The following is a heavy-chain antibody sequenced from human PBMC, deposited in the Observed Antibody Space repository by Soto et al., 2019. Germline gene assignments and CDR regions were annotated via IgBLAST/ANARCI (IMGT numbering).Heavy chain of an antibody. CDR3: AGADVEYSSSSRGSDAFDF. J-gene: IGHJ3*01. V-gene: IGHV3-30*04. CDR2: ISYDGSNK. Sequence: GGSLRLSCAASGFTFSSYAMHWVRQAPGKGLEWVAVISYDGSNKYYADSVKGRFTISRDNSKNTLYLQMNSLRAEDKAVYYCAGADVEYSSSSRGSDAFDFWGQGTMVTVSS. CDR1: GFTFSSYA. D-gene: IGHD6-6*01.